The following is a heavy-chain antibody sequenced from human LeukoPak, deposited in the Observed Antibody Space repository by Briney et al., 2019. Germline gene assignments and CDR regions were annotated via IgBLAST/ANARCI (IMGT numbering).Heavy chain of an antibody. D-gene: IGHD5-18*01. V-gene: IGHV3-30*18. CDR2: ILSDGSNK. Sequence: GGSLRLSCAASGFTFSSAWMGWVRQAPGKGLEWVAVILSDGSNKYYADSVKGRFTISRDNSKNTLYLQMNSLRAEDTAVYYCAKDSRDGYAYNFDYWGQGTLVTVSS. CDR3: AKDSRDGYAYNFDY. J-gene: IGHJ4*01. CDR1: GFTFSSAW.